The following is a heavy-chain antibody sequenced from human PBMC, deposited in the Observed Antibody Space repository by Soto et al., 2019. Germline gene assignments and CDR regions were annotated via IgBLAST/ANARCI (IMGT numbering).Heavy chain of an antibody. J-gene: IGHJ6*02. D-gene: IGHD6-19*01. CDR2: IAPSDSYT. Sequence: GESLKISCKGSGYSFTSYWISWVRQMPGKGLGWVGRIAPSDSYTNYSPSFQGHVTISADKSISTAYLQWSSLKAADTAMYYCARHIAVAGRGSYYYYYYGMDVWGQGTTVTVSS. CDR1: GYSFTSYW. CDR3: ARHIAVAGRGSYYYYYYGMDV. V-gene: IGHV5-10-1*01.